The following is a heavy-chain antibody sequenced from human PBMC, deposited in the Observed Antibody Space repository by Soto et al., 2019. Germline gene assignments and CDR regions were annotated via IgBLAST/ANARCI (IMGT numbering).Heavy chain of an antibody. V-gene: IGHV4-34*01. CDR1: GGSFSGYY. Sequence: QVQLQQWGAGLLKPSETLSLTCAVYGGSFSGYYWSWIRQPPGKGLEWIGEIYHSGTTNYSPSLQSRVTKSVDTSTNQFSLKLSSGTAADTAVYYCARGGGGRYSVHWFHPWGQGTLATVSS. CDR2: IYHSGTT. D-gene: IGHD1-26*01. CDR3: ARGGGGRYSVHWFHP. J-gene: IGHJ5*02.